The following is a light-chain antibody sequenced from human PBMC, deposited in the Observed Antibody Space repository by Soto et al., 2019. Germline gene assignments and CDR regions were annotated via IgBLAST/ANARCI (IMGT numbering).Light chain of an antibody. J-gene: IGKJ3*01. Sequence: DIQMTQSPSSLSASVGDRVTIACRASQSVSTYVNWYQQKPGKAPQLLIYAASSLQTGVPSRFSGSGSGTDFTLTISSLQPEDSATVYCQHSYRTPHAFGPGTKVHI. CDR2: AAS. V-gene: IGKV1-39*01. CDR3: QHSYRTPHA. CDR1: QSVSTY.